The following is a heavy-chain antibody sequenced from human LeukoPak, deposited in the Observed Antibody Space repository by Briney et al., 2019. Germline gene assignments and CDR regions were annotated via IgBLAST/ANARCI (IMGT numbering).Heavy chain of an antibody. CDR2: ISYDGSNK. J-gene: IGHJ4*02. V-gene: IGHV3-30*18. Sequence: GGSLRLSCAASGFTFGSYGMHWVRQAPGKGLEWVAVISYDGSNKYYADSVKGRFTISRDNSKNTLYLQMNSLRAEDTAVYYCAKLVQVAGTFDYWGQGTLVTVSS. CDR3: AKLVQVAGTFDY. D-gene: IGHD6-19*01. CDR1: GFTFGSYG.